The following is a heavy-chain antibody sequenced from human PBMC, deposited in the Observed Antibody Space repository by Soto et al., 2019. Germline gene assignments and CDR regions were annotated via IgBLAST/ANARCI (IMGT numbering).Heavy chain of an antibody. CDR1: GYTLTELS. V-gene: IGHV1-24*01. Sequence: GASVKVSCKVSGYTLTELSMHWVRQAPGKGLEWMGGFDPEDGETIYAQKFQGRVTMTEDTSTDTAYMELSSLRSEDTAVYYCALGGRGYCSGGSCYSVWFDPWGQGTLVTVS. CDR2: FDPEDGET. D-gene: IGHD2-15*01. J-gene: IGHJ5*02. CDR3: ALGGRGYCSGGSCYSVWFDP.